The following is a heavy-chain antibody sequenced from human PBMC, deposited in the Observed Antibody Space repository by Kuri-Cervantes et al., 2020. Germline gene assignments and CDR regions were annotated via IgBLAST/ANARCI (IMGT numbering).Heavy chain of an antibody. J-gene: IGHJ4*02. V-gene: IGHV1-18*01. CDR1: GYTFTSYG. CDR3: AREEGYCSGGSCYYYFDY. D-gene: IGHD2-15*01. Sequence: ASVKVSCKASGYTFTSYGISWVRQAPGQGLEWMGWISAYNGNTNYAQKLQGRVTMTTDTSTSTAYMELRSLRSEDTAVYYCAREEGYCSGGSCYYYFDYWGQGTLVTVSS. CDR2: ISAYNGNT.